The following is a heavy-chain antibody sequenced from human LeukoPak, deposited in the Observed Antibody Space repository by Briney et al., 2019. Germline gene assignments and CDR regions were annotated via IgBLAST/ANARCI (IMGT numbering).Heavy chain of an antibody. CDR2: INPNGGGT. V-gene: IGHV1-2*02. J-gene: IGHJ4*02. CDR1: GGTFSSYA. CDR3: ARSLYSSGTYFFGY. Sequence: ASVKVSCKASGGTFSSYAISWVRQAPGQGLEWMGWINPNGGGTHFAQKIQGRVTMTRDTSISTTYMELSRLRSDDTAVFYCARSLYSSGTYFFGYWGQGTLVTVSS. D-gene: IGHD3-22*01.